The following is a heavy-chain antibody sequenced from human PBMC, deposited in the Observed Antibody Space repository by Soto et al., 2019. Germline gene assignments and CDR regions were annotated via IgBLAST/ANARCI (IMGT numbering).Heavy chain of an antibody. CDR2: IFYSGST. V-gene: IGHV4-31*03. CDR1: GGSISSGGYY. Sequence: QVQLQESGPGLVKPSQTLSLTCTVSGGSISSGGYYWSWIRQHPGKGLEWIGYIFYSGSTFYNPSLKSRIAISVDMSKNQFSLKLSSVTAADTAVYYCARAPGDYFDYWGQGTLVTVSS. CDR3: ARAPGDYFDY. J-gene: IGHJ4*02.